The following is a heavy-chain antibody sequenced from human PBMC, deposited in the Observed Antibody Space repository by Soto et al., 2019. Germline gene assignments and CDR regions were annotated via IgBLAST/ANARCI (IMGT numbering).Heavy chain of an antibody. CDR2: INHSGST. J-gene: IGHJ5*02. Sequence: SETLSLTCAVYGGSFSGYYWSWIRQPPGKGLEWIGEINHSGSTNYNPSLKSRVTISVDTSKNQFSLKLSSVTAADTAVYYCARVIVVVVAATNWFDPWGQGTLVTVSS. V-gene: IGHV4-34*01. CDR1: GGSFSGYY. CDR3: ARVIVVVVAATNWFDP. D-gene: IGHD2-15*01.